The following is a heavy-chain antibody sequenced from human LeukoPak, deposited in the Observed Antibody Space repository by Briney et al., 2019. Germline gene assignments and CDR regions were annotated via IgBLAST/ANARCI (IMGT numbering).Heavy chain of an antibody. CDR2: MYYSGDT. J-gene: IGHJ6*02. V-gene: IGHV4-59*08. CDR3: ARWANHGMDV. CDR1: GASISNYY. Sequence: NPPETLSLTCTVSGASISNYYWSWIRQPPGKGLEWIGYMYYSGDTNYNPSLKSRVTISVDTSKNQSSLRLSSVTAADTAVYYCARWANHGMDVWGQGTTVIVSS.